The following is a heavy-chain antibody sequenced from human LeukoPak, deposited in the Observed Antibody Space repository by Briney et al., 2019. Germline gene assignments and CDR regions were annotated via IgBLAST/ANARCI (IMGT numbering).Heavy chain of an antibody. CDR3: ARDSSSVESSGYYYKYFDY. CDR2: IYTSGST. V-gene: IGHV4-4*07. D-gene: IGHD3-22*01. Sequence: PSETLSLTCTVSGGSISSYYWSWIRQPAGKGLEWIGRIYTSGSTNYNPSLKSRVTMSVDTSKNQFSLKLSSVTAADTAVYYCARDSSSVESSGYYYKYFDYWGQGTLVTVSS. CDR1: GGSISSYY. J-gene: IGHJ4*02.